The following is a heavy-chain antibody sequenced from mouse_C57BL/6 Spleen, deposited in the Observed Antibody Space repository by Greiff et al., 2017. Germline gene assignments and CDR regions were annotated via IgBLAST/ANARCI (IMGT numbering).Heavy chain of an antibody. CDR1: GFTFSDYG. CDR3: ARTGIYDYDGMDY. Sequence: EVQLVESGGGLVKPGGSLKLSCAASGFTFSDYGMHWVRQAPEQGLEWVAYISSGSSTIYYADTVKGRFTISRDNAKNTLFLQMTSLRSEDTAMYYCARTGIYDYDGMDYWGQGTSVTVSS. D-gene: IGHD2-4*01. CDR2: ISSGSSTI. V-gene: IGHV5-17*01. J-gene: IGHJ4*01.